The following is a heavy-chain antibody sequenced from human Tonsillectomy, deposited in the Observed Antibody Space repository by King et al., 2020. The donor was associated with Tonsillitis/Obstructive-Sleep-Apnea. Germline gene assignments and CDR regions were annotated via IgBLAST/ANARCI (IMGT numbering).Heavy chain of an antibody. CDR1: GFTFSSYA. J-gene: IGHJ6*02. CDR3: ATALSPAISYSCNV. V-gene: IGHV3-23*04. CDR2: ISGSGVIT. D-gene: IGHD5-18*01. Sequence: VQLVESGGGLVQPGGSLRLSCAASGFTFSSYAMSWVRQAPGTGLEWVSAISGSGVITYYANSVKGRLTIYRDNSKNTLYMQMNSLRAEDTAVYYCATALSPAISYSCNVWGQGTTVTVPS.